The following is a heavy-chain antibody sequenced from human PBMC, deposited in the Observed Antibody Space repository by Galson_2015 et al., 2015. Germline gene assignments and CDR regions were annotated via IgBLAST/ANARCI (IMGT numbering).Heavy chain of an antibody. V-gene: IGHV3-21*01. Sequence: SLRLSCAASEFTFSSYYMSWVRQAPGKGLEWVSSISSTTTYIYYADSVKGRFTISRDNAKNSLYLQMNSLGAEDTAVYYCARQILDYDFWSGYYPTNFDDWGQGTL. D-gene: IGHD3-3*01. J-gene: IGHJ4*02. CDR2: ISSTTTYI. CDR1: EFTFSSYY. CDR3: ARQILDYDFWSGYYPTNFDD.